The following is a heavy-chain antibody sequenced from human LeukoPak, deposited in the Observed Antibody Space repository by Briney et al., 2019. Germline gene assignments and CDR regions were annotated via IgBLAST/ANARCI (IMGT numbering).Heavy chain of an antibody. CDR1: GYSISSGYY. V-gene: IGHV4-38-2*02. CDR3: AAMPRGWYYDSSGYTVYYFDY. CDR2: IYHSGST. J-gene: IGHJ4*02. D-gene: IGHD3-22*01. Sequence: PSETLSLTCTVSGYSISSGYYWGWIRQPPGQGLEWIGSIYHSGSTYYNSSLKSRVTISVDTSKNQFSLKLSSVTAADTAVYYCAAMPRGWYYDSSGYTVYYFDYWGQGTLVTVSS.